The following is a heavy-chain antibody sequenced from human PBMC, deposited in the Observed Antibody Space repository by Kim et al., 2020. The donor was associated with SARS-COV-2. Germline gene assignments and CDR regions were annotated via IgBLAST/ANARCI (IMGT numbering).Heavy chain of an antibody. CDR1: GFTFSSYA. J-gene: IGHJ3*02. CDR2: TSSNGGST. D-gene: IGHD3-22*01. V-gene: IGHV3-64D*06. CDR3: ALVYYYDSSGHDGTFDI. Sequence: GGSLRLSCSASGFTFSSYAMHWVRQAPGKGLEYVSATSSNGGSTYYADSVKGRFTISRDNSKNTLYLQMSSLRVEDTSVYYCALVYYYDSSGHDGTFDIWGAGTMGIVSS.